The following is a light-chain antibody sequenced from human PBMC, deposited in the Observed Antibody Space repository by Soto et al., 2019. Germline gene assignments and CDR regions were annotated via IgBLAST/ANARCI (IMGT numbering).Light chain of an antibody. CDR3: QRYDGSSQT. V-gene: IGKV1-5*03. Sequence: DIQMTQSPSTLSASVGDRVTITCRASQSISSWLAWYQQKPGKAPKLLIYKASTLESGVPSRFSGSGSGTEFTLTISSLQPDDFASYYCQRYDGSSQTFGQGTKVEIK. J-gene: IGKJ1*01. CDR2: KAS. CDR1: QSISSW.